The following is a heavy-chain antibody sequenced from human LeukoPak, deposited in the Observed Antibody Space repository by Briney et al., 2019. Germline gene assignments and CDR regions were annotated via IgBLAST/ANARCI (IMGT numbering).Heavy chain of an antibody. D-gene: IGHD3-10*01. Sequence: GGSLRLSCAASGFTFTNYAMHWVRQAPGKGLEWVSTISSGGVYEYYADSVKGRFTISRDNSKNTLYLQLNSLGPEDTAVYYCARDSTYYYDSGSSGPHYFDNWGQGTLVTVSS. V-gene: IGHV3-30-3*01. CDR3: ARDSTYYYDSGSSGPHYFDN. CDR2: ISSGGVYE. CDR1: GFTFTNYA. J-gene: IGHJ4*02.